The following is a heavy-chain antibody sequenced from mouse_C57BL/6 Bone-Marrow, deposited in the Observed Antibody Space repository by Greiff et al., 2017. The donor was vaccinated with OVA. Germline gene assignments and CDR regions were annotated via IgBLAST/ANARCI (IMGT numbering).Heavy chain of an antibody. J-gene: IGHJ1*03. Sequence: QVQLQQSGAELVRPGTSVKVSCKASGYAFTNYLIEWVKQRPGQGLGWIGVINPGSGGTNYNEKFKGKATLTADKSSSTAYMQLSSLTSEDSAVYFCARVSDGYYGDFDVWGTGTTVTVSS. D-gene: IGHD2-3*01. CDR3: ARVSDGYYGDFDV. V-gene: IGHV1-54*01. CDR1: GYAFTNYL. CDR2: INPGSGGT.